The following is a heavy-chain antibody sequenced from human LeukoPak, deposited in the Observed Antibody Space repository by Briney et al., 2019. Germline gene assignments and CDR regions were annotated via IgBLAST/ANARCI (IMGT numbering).Heavy chain of an antibody. CDR2: IRYDGSNK. J-gene: IGHJ3*02. D-gene: IGHD6-13*01. Sequence: AGGSLRLSCAASGFTFSSYGMHWVRQAPGKGLEWVAFIRYDGSNKYYADSVKGRFTISRDNSKNTLYLQMNSLRAEDTAVYYCANAFSPRIAAAAAFDIWGQGTMVTVSS. V-gene: IGHV3-30*02. CDR3: ANAFSPRIAAAAAFDI. CDR1: GFTFSSYG.